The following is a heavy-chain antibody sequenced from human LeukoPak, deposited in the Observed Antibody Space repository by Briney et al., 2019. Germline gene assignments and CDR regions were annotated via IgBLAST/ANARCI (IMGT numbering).Heavy chain of an antibody. CDR1: GGSLSGYY. V-gene: IGHV4-34*01. Sequence: SETLSLTCAVYGGSLSGYYWSWVRQPPGKGLEWIGEINHSGSTNYNPSLKSRVTISVDTSKNQFSLKLSSVTAADTAVYYCARGGPYDFWSGFRYGMDVWGQGTTVTVSS. CDR3: ARGGPYDFWSGFRYGMDV. J-gene: IGHJ6*02. D-gene: IGHD3-3*01. CDR2: INHSGST.